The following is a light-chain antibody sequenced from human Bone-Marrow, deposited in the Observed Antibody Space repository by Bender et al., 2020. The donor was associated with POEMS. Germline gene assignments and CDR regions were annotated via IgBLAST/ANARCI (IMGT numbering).Light chain of an antibody. CDR3: QAWDTYSVI. CDR1: DLGDKY. Sequence: SYEVTQPPSVSVSPGQTASITCSGDDLGDKYVAWYQQKPGQSPVLVIYQDTKRPSGIPERFSGSNSGNTATLTISGTQAMDVADYYCQAWDTYSVIFGGGTKLTVL. J-gene: IGLJ2*01. V-gene: IGLV3-1*01. CDR2: QDT.